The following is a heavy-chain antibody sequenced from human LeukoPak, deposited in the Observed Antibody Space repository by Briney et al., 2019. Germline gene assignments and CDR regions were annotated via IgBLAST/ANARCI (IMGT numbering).Heavy chain of an antibody. D-gene: IGHD2-2*01. J-gene: IGHJ6*02. CDR3: AKDQLYCSSTSCYLAPYYYYGMDV. V-gene: IGHV3-30*18. Sequence: PGRSLRLSCAASGFTFSSYGMHWVRQAPGKGLEWVAVISYDGSNKYYADSVKGRFTISRDNSKNTLYLQMNSLRAEDTAVYYYAKDQLYCSSTSCYLAPYYYYGMDVWGQGTTVTVSS. CDR2: ISYDGSNK. CDR1: GFTFSSYG.